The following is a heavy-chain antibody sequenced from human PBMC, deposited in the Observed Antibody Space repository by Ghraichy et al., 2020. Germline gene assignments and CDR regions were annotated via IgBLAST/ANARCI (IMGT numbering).Heavy chain of an antibody. CDR1: GFTFSSYS. V-gene: IGHV3-21*01. Sequence: GGSLRLSCAASGFTFSSYSMNWVRQAPGKGLEWVSSISSSSSYIYYADSVKGRFTISRDNAKNSLYLQMNSLRAEDTAVYYCARIPPLGSGWLPDYWGQGTLVTVSS. J-gene: IGHJ4*02. D-gene: IGHD6-19*01. CDR3: ARIPPLGSGWLPDY. CDR2: ISSSSSYI.